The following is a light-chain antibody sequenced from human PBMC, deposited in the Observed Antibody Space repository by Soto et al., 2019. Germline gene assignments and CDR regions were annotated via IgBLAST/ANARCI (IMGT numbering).Light chain of an antibody. Sequence: EIVMTQSPATLSVSPGERATLSCRASQSVSSNLAWYQQKPGQAPRLLIYGASTRATGIPARFSGSGSGTEFTLTISSLQSEDFAVYDCQQYNNWPPYTFGQATKLEIK. CDR1: QSVSSN. CDR3: QQYNNWPPYT. CDR2: GAS. J-gene: IGKJ2*01. V-gene: IGKV3-15*01.